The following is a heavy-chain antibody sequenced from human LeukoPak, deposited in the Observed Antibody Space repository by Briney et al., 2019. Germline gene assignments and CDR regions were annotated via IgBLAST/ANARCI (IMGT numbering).Heavy chain of an antibody. Sequence: PGASLRLSCAASGFTFSSYAMSWVRQAPGKGLEWVSAISGSGGSTYYADSVKGRFTISRDISKNTLYLQMNSLRAEHTVVYYCAKDGAHIAIWFDPWGQGTLVTVSS. D-gene: IGHD3-3*01. CDR3: AKDGAHIAIWFDP. J-gene: IGHJ5*02. CDR1: GFTFSSYA. CDR2: ISGSGGST. V-gene: IGHV3-23*01.